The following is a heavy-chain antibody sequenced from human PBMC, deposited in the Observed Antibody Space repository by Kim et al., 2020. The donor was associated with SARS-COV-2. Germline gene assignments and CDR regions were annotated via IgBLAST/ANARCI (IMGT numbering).Heavy chain of an antibody. V-gene: IGHV1-3*01. CDR2: T. J-gene: IGHJ4*02. Sequence: TKYSQKCRGRVPITRDTTASTAYMELSSLRSEDTAVYYCARGSGWAFDYWGQGTLVTVAS. D-gene: IGHD6-19*01. CDR3: ARGSGWAFDY.